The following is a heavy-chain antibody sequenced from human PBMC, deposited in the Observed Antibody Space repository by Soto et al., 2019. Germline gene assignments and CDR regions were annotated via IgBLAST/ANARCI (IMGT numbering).Heavy chain of an antibody. CDR2: IYYSGST. D-gene: IGHD1-20*01. CDR1: GSSISSGGYY. J-gene: IGHJ5*02. CDR3: ARVGGINWFDP. V-gene: IGHV4-31*03. Sequence: SETLSLTCTLSGSSISSGGYYWSWIRQHPGKGLEWIGYIYYSGSTYYNPSLKSRVTISVDTSKNQFSLKLSSVTAADTAVYYCARVGGINWFDPWGQGTLVTVSS.